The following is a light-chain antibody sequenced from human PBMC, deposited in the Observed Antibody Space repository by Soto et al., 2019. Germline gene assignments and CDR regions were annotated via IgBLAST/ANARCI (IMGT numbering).Light chain of an antibody. J-gene: IGKJ4*01. V-gene: IGKV1-27*01. CDR3: QRTYNGVT. CDR1: QGISRY. CDR2: SAS. Sequence: DIQLTQSPSSLSASVGDIVTITCRVSQGISRYLNWDRQKPWQVPKLLIYSASTLHSGVPSRFSGSGSGTDFTITIRSLQPEDVATYYWQRTYNGVTFGGGTKLEIK.